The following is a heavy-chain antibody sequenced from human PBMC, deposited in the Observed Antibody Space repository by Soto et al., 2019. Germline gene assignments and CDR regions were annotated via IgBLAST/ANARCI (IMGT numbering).Heavy chain of an antibody. CDR1: GFTVSSNY. V-gene: IGHV3-53*01. D-gene: IGHD6-13*01. J-gene: IGHJ1*01. CDR2: IYSGGST. CDR3: ARDGSSSWSAEYFQH. Sequence: PGGSLRLSCAASGFTVSSNYMSWVRQAPGKGLEWVSVIYSGGSTYYADSVKGRFTISRDNSKNTLYLQMNSLRAEDTAVYYCARDGSSSWSAEYFQHWGQGTLVTVSS.